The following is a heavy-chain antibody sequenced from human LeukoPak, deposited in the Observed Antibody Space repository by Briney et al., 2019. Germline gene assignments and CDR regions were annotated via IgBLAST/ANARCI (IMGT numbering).Heavy chain of an antibody. CDR1: GYSISSGYY. J-gene: IGHJ4*02. Sequence: SETLSLTCGVSGYSISSGYYWGWIRQPPGKGLEWIGSIYHSGSTYYNPSLRSRVTISVDTSKNQFSLKLSSVTAADTAVYYCASAPCPSLFDYWGQGTLVTVSS. V-gene: IGHV4-38-2*01. D-gene: IGHD6-13*01. CDR3: ASAPCPSLFDY. CDR2: IYHSGST.